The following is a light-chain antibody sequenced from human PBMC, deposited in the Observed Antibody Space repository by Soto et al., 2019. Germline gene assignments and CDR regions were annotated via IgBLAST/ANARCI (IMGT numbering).Light chain of an antibody. J-gene: IGLJ1*01. CDR3: AAWDGSLNGHV. V-gene: IGLV1-44*01. Sequence: QSVLTQPPSVSGTLGQGVTISCSGSTSNTGENSVGWFQQLPGTAPKVLIYVTNKRPSGVPDRFSGSKSGTSAYLAISGLQSEDEADYYCAAWDGSLNGHVFGTGTKVTVL. CDR1: TSNTGENS. CDR2: VTN.